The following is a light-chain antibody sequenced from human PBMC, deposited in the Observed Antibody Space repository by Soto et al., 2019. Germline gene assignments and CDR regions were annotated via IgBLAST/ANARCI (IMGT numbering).Light chain of an antibody. V-gene: IGKV1-12*01. CDR3: QQANSFPLT. CDR2: SAS. J-gene: IGKJ3*01. CDR1: QGISRW. Sequence: IQMTQLPSSMSASVGDRVTITCRASQGISRWLAWYHQKPGKAPNLLIYSASTLHSGVPSRFSGSGSGTDFTLTISGLQPEDFGTYYCQQANSFPLTFGPGTKVDMK.